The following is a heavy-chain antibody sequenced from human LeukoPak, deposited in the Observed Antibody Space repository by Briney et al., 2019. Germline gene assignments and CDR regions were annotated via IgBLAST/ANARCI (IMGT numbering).Heavy chain of an antibody. CDR1: GFTFDDYA. CDR3: AKDKGVLAAYWFDP. CDR2: ISWNSGSI. J-gene: IGHJ5*02. D-gene: IGHD2-8*02. V-gene: IGHV3-9*03. Sequence: PGGSLRLSCAASGFTFDDYAMHWVRQAPGKGLEWVAGISWNSGSIDYADSVKGRFTISRDNAKNSLYLQMNSLRVEDMALYFCAKDKGVLAAYWFDPWGQGTLVTVSS.